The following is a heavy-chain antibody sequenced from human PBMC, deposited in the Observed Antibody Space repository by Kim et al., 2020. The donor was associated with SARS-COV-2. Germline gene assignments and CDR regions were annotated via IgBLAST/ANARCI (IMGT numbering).Heavy chain of an antibody. V-gene: IGHV3-74*01. CDR2: INTDGSNT. J-gene: IGHJ5*02. D-gene: IGHD6-13*01. CDR1: GFTFSSYW. CDR3: ARAAADTGNWFEP. Sequence: GGSLRLSCAASGFTFSSYWMHWVRQAPGKGLVWVSRINTDGSNTIYADSVKGRFTISRDNAKNTLYLQMSSLRAEDTAVYYCARAAADTGNWFEPWGQGT.